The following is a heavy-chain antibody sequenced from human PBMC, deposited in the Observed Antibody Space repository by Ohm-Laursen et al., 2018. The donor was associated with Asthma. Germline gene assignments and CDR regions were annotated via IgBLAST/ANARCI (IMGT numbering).Heavy chain of an antibody. CDR1: GFTFSDYY. CDR3: ARKARQFSLFDY. CDR2: ISSSGSTI. V-gene: IGHV3-11*01. J-gene: IGHJ4*02. Sequence: SLRLSCAASGFTFSDYYMSWIRQAPGKGLEWVSYISSSGSTIYYADSVKGRFTISRDNAKNSLYLQMNSLRAEDTAVYYCARKARQFSLFDYWGQGTLVTVSS.